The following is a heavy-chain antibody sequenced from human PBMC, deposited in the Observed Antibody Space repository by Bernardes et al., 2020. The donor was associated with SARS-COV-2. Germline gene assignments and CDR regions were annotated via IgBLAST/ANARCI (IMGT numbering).Heavy chain of an antibody. Sequence: SETLSLTCTVSGGSISSYYWSWIRQPPGKGLEWIGYIYYSGSTNYNPSLKSRVTISVDTSKNQFSLKLSSVTAADTAVYYCARSPDAVAATPPILWGQGTMVTVSS. D-gene: IGHD2-15*01. CDR3: ARSPDAVAATPPIL. V-gene: IGHV4-59*01. CDR2: IYYSGST. J-gene: IGHJ3*01. CDR1: GGSISSYY.